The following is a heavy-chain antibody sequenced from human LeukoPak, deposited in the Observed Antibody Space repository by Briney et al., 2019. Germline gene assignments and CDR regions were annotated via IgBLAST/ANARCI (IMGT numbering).Heavy chain of an antibody. D-gene: IGHD3-22*01. J-gene: IGHJ4*02. V-gene: IGHV4-39*01. CDR2: IYYSGST. CDR3: ASQGGGISGYYYSY. CDR1: GGSISSSSYY. Sequence: SETLSLTCIVSGGSISSSSYYWDWIRQPPGKALEWIGSIYYSGSTYYNPSLKSRVTISVDTSKNQFSLNLSSVTATDTAVYYCASQGGGISGYYYSYWGQGTLVTVSS.